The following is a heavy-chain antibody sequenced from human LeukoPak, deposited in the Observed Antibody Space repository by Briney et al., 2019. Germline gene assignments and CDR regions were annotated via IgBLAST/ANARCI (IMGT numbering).Heavy chain of an antibody. CDR2: IDRSATTT. CDR3: ARAPGSTAAHHFYAMDV. V-gene: IGHV3-48*03. Sequence: GGSLRLSGVASGFTFINYEINWVRQAPGKGLEWVSYIDRSATTTYYADSAKGRFTISRDSAKNSVSLQMNSLRTEDTAVYYCARAPGSTAAHHFYAMDVWGKGTTVIVSS. J-gene: IGHJ6*04. CDR1: GFTFINYE. D-gene: IGHD6-6*01.